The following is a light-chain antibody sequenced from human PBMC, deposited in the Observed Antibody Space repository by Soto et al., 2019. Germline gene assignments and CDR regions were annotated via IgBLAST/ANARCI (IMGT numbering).Light chain of an antibody. CDR3: QQFGTSPLT. CDR2: GAS. Sequence: TVLTQSPDTLSLSPGGRATLSCRASSSVSSRDLAWYQQKPGQGPRLLMYGASNRATGIPDRLGGSGSGTEFTLTISRLEPEDSAVYYCQQFGTSPLTFGGGTKVEIK. CDR1: SSVSSRD. J-gene: IGKJ4*01. V-gene: IGKV3-20*01.